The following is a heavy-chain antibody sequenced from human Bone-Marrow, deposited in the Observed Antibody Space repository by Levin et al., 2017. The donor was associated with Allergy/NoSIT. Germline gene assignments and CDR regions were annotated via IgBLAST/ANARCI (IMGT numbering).Heavy chain of an antibody. D-gene: IGHD2-8*01. J-gene: IGHJ4*02. CDR2: IDHSGTT. CDR1: GGSFSDYY. Sequence: GSLRLSCAVYGGSFSDYYWTWIRQSPGKGLEWIGEIDHSGTTTYNPSLKSRVTISVDTSKNQFSLKVNSLTAADAAVYYCARGSVLMLYAVLEYWGRGTPVSVSS. V-gene: IGHV4-34*01. CDR3: ARGSVLMLYAVLEY.